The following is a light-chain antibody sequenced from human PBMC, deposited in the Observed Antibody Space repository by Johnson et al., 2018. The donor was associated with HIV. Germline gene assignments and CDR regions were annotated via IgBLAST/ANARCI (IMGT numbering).Light chain of an antibody. V-gene: IGLV1-51*01. CDR1: SSNIGNNY. CDR2: DNN. J-gene: IGLJ1*01. CDR3: GTWDSSLSACDV. Sequence: QSVLTQPPSVSAAPGQKVTISCSGSSSNIGNNYVSWYQQLPGTAPKLLIYDNNKRPSGIPDRFSGSKSGTSATLGITGLPTGDEADYYCGTWDSSLSACDVFGTGTKVTVL.